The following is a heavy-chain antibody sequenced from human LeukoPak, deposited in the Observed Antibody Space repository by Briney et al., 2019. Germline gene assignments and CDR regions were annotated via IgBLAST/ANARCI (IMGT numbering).Heavy chain of an antibody. CDR1: GGSISSYY. V-gene: IGHV4-59*01. CDR2: VYYSGSA. J-gene: IGHJ3*02. CDR3: ASAISVENAFDI. D-gene: IGHD3-3*01. Sequence: SETLSLTCTVSGGSISSYYWSWIRQPPGKGLEWIGYVYYSGSAHYNPSLKSRVTISVDTSKSQFSLKLSSVTAADTAVYYCASAISVENAFDIWGQGTMVTVTS.